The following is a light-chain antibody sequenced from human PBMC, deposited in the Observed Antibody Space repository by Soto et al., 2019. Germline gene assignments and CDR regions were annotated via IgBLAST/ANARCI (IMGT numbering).Light chain of an antibody. V-gene: IGLV2-23*01. CDR2: EGS. CDR1: SSDVGSYNL. Sequence: QSALTQPASVSGSPGQSITISCTGTSSDVGSYNLVAWYQQHPGKAPKLMIYEGSKLPSGVSNRFSGSKSGNTASLTISGLQAEDEADYYCCSYAGSSTSYVFGTGTKVTVL. J-gene: IGLJ1*01. CDR3: CSYAGSSTSYV.